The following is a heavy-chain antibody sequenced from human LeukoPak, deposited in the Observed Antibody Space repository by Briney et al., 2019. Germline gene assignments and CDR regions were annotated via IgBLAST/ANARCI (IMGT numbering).Heavy chain of an antibody. V-gene: IGHV3-21*01. CDR2: ISTSSSYI. D-gene: IGHD2-21*02. Sequence: GGSLRLSCAASGFTFSAYNMNWVRQAPGKGLEWVSSISTSSSYIYYSDSVKGRFTISRGNARRMLYLQMDSLRAEDTAVYYCARDASLAYCGGDCASAWGQGTLVTVSS. CDR3: ARDASLAYCGGDCASA. CDR1: GFTFSAYN. J-gene: IGHJ5*02.